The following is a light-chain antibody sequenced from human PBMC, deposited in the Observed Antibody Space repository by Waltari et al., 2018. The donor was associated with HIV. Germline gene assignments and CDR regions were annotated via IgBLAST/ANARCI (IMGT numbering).Light chain of an antibody. Sequence: QSVLTQPPSASGTPGQRVTISCSGRSSNTGSTYVNWYQQLPGTAPKALISSNDQRPSGVPDRFSGSKSGTSASLAISGLQSGDEADYYCAAWDDSLNGPVFGGGTKLTVL. J-gene: IGLJ2*01. CDR1: SSNTGSTY. V-gene: IGLV1-44*01. CDR3: AAWDDSLNGPV. CDR2: SND.